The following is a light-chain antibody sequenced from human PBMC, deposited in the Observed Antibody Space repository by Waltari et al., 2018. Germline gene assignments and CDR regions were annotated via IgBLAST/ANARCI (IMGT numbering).Light chain of an antibody. CDR1: QSVSSN. V-gene: IGKV3-15*01. J-gene: IGKJ1*01. CDR3: QQYNGWPRT. Sequence: EIVMTQSPATLSVSPGDRDTLSCRASQSVSSNLAWYQQHPGQAPRLLIYAASTRATGVPARFSGSGSGTDFTLTISSLQSEDFAVYYCQQYNGWPRTFGQGTKVEI. CDR2: AAS.